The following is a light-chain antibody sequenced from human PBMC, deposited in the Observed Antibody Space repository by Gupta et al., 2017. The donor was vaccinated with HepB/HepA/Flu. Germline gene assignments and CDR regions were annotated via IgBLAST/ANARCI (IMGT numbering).Light chain of an antibody. J-gene: IGKJ2*01. CDR2: GAS. Sequence: ETVMTQSPATLSVSPGERATLSCRASQSVSSNLAWYQQRPGQAPRLLFYGASTRATGIPARFSGSGSGTQFTLTISSLQSEDFADYYCLQYNNWPLYTFGQGTKLEIK. CDR3: LQYNNWPLYT. CDR1: QSVSSN. V-gene: IGKV3-15*01.